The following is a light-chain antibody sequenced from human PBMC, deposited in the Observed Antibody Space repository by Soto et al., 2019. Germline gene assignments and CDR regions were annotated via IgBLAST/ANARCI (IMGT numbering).Light chain of an antibody. J-gene: IGKJ5*01. V-gene: IGKV3-15*01. CDR2: GAS. CDR1: QSVSTN. CDR3: QQYNNWPTIT. Sequence: EIVMTQSPATLSVSPGERATLSCRDSQSVSTNLAWYQQKPGQAHRLLIYGASTRATGIPARFSGSGSGTEFTLTISSLQSEDFAVYYGQQYNNWPTITFGQGTRREIK.